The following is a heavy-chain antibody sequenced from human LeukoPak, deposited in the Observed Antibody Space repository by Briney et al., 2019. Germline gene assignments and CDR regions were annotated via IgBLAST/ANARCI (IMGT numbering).Heavy chain of an antibody. D-gene: IGHD1-26*01. Sequence: ASVKVSCKASGYTFTNYGISWVRQAPGQGLEWMGWISADNGNTYYTQNFQGRVSMTTDTSTSTAYMEVRSLRSDDTAVYYCASDSGSYLGEFDYWGQGTLVTVSS. CDR2: ISADNGNT. V-gene: IGHV1-18*01. J-gene: IGHJ4*02. CDR1: GYTFTNYG. CDR3: ASDSGSYLGEFDY.